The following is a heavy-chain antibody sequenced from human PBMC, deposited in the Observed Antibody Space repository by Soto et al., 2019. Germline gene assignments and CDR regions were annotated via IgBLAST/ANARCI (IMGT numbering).Heavy chain of an antibody. CDR1: VWPFTIYD. D-gene: IGHD1-26*01. CDR3: ARVLDSGSYYYYYYYGMDV. CDR2: MNPNSGNT. V-gene: IGHV1-8*01. Sequence: ASVKGSFKCSVWPFTIYDINCVRQATAQGVAWMGWMNPNSGNTGYSQKFQGRVTMTRNTSISTAYMELSSLRSEDTAVYYCARVLDSGSYYYYYYYGMDVWGQGTTVTVSS. J-gene: IGHJ6*01.